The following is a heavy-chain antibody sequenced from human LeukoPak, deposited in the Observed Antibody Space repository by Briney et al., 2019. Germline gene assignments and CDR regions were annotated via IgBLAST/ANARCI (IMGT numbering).Heavy chain of an antibody. CDR2: MNPNSGNT. D-gene: IGHD3-22*01. V-gene: IGHV1-8*01. CDR3: ARDYDSSGYYYN. J-gene: IGHJ4*02. CDR1: GYTFTSYD. Sequence: ASVKVSCKASGYTFTSYDINWVRQATGQGLEWMGWMNPNSGNTGYAQKFQGRVTMTRNTSVSTAYMELGSLRSEDTAVYYCARDYDSSGYYYNWGQGTLVTVSS.